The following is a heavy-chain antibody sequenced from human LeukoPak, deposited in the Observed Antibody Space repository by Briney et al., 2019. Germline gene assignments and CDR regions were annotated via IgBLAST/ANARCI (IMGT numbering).Heavy chain of an antibody. CDR2: IYTSGST. J-gene: IGHJ1*01. V-gene: IGHV4-4*09. Sequence: SETLSLTCTVSGGSISSYYWSWIRQPPGKGLEWLGYIYTSGSTNYNPSLKSRVTISVDTSKNQFSLKLSSVTAADTAVYYCASHLRQPGPEYFQHWGQGTLVTVSS. D-gene: IGHD4-17*01. CDR1: GGSISSYY. CDR3: ASHLRQPGPEYFQH.